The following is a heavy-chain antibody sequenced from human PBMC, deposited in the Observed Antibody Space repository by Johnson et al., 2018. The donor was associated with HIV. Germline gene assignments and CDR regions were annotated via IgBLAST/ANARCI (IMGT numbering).Heavy chain of an antibody. V-gene: IGHV3-66*01. CDR2: IYSGGST. J-gene: IGHJ3*02. Sequence: VQLVESGGGLVQPGGSLRLSCAASGFTVSSNYMSWVRQAPGKGLEWVSIIYSGGSTYYADSVKGRFTISRDKAKNTLHLQMNSLRAEDTAVYYCAREWGIITFGGVIPRNAFDIWGQGTMVTVSS. CDR1: GFTVSSNY. CDR3: AREWGIITFGGVIPRNAFDI. D-gene: IGHD3-16*01.